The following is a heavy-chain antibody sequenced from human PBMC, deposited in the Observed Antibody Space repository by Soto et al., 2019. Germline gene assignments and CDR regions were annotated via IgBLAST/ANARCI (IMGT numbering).Heavy chain of an antibody. D-gene: IGHD2-8*01. V-gene: IGHV1-24*01. CDR1: GYTLTELS. CDR2: FDPEDGET. CDR3: ATGKSTTGYSYYYYGMDV. J-gene: IGHJ6*02. Sequence: QVQLVQSGAEVKKPGASVKVSCKVSGYTLTELSMHWVRQAPGKGLEWMGGFDPEDGETIYAQKFQGRVTMTEDTSTDTAYLELSSLRSEDTAVYYCATGKSTTGYSYYYYGMDVWGQGTTVTVSS.